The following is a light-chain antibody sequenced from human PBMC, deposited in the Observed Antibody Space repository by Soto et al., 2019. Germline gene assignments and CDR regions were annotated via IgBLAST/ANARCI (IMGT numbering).Light chain of an antibody. V-gene: IGKV1D-12*01. Sequence: DIQMTQSPSSVSASVGDRFTITCRASQGIRSWLAWYQQKPGEAPKLLIYAASNLQSGVPSRFSGSGSGTDFTLTISGLQPGDFATYYCQQANSFPLTFGGGTKVDI. CDR1: QGIRSW. J-gene: IGKJ4*01. CDR2: AAS. CDR3: QQANSFPLT.